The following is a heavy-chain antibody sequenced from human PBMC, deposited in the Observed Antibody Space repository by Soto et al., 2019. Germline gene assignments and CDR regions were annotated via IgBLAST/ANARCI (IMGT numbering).Heavy chain of an antibody. CDR1: GGTFSSYA. Sequence: QVQLVQAGAEVKKPGSSVKVSCKASGGTFSSYAISWVRQAPGQGLEWMGGIIPIFGTANYAQKFQGRVTITADESTSTAYMELSSLRSEDTAVYYCAREGSSNESPYYGMDVWGQGTTVTVSS. CDR3: AREGSSNESPYYGMDV. J-gene: IGHJ6*02. V-gene: IGHV1-69*01. CDR2: IIPIFGTA. D-gene: IGHD3-10*01.